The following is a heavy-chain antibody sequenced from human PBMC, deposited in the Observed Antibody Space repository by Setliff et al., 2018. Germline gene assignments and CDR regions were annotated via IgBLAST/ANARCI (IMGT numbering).Heavy chain of an antibody. CDR2: ISSSSSTI. Sequence: GSLRLSCAASGFTFSSYSMNWVRQAPGKGLEWVSYISSSSSTIYYADSVKGRFTISRDNAKNSLYLQMNSLRAEDTAVYYCARDPPYSSSWYGSNWFDPWGQGTLVTVSS. V-gene: IGHV3-48*04. CDR3: ARDPPYSSSWYGSNWFDP. D-gene: IGHD6-13*01. CDR1: GFTFSSYS. J-gene: IGHJ5*02.